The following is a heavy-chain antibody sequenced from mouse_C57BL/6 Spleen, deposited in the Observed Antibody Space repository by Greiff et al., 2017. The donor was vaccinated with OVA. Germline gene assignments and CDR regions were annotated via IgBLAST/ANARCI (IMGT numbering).Heavy chain of an antibody. V-gene: IGHV7-3*01. D-gene: IGHD2-4*01. CDR3: ARYDYDDAPYAMDY. J-gene: IGHJ4*01. Sequence: EVKVVESGGGLVQPGGSLSLSCAASGFTFTDYYMSWVRQPPGKALEWLGFIRNKANGYTTEYSASVKGRFTISRDNSQSILYLQMNALRAEDSATYYCARYDYDDAPYAMDYWGQGTSVTVSS. CDR2: IRNKANGYTT. CDR1: GFTFTDYY.